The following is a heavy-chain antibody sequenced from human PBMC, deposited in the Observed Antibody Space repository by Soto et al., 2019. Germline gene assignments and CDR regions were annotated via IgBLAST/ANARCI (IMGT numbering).Heavy chain of an antibody. J-gene: IGHJ4*02. CDR2: IYHSGNT. Sequence: SETLALTCAVSGYSSTNGYYWGWIRQPPGKGLEWIGSIYHSGNTYYNPSLKSRVTLSIDTSKNQFSLKLRSVTAADTAMYYCARVKMPRRGSFHDSGQAPLVTVFS. CDR3: ARVKMPRRGSFHD. CDR1: GYSSTNGYY. D-gene: IGHD2-2*01. V-gene: IGHV4-38-2*01.